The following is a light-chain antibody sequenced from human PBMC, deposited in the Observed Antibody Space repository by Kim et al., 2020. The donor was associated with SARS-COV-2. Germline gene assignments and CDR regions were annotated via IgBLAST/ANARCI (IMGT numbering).Light chain of an antibody. CDR3: QQYDDSPRT. CDR2: GAS. CDR1: HRVSSNF. J-gene: IGKJ5*01. V-gene: IGKV3D-7*01. Sequence: FPGGRSTPPSREGHRVSSNFLCWYHQNPGQPPRLIIYGASSRTTGIPARFSGGGSGTEFTLTISRLQAEDFAVYYCQQYDDSPRTFGQGTRLEIK.